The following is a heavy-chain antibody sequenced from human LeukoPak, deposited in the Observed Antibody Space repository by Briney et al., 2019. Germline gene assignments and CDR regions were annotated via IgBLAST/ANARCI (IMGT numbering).Heavy chain of an antibody. CDR2: IRYDVNTK. CDR3: ARGGRITTVTTHVYYFDY. CDR1: GFTFSSFG. Sequence: PGGSLRLSCAASGFTFSSFGMHWVRQAPGKGLEWLAFIRYDVNTKNYADSVKGRFTISRDNSKNILYLQMNSLRAEDTAVYYCARGGRITTVTTHVYYFDYWGQGTLVTVSS. D-gene: IGHD4-11*01. V-gene: IGHV3-30*02. J-gene: IGHJ4*02.